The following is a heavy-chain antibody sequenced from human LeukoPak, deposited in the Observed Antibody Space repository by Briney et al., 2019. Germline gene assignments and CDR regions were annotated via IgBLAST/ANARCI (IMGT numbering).Heavy chain of an antibody. D-gene: IGHD6-19*01. J-gene: IGHJ5*02. CDR2: IYTSGST. V-gene: IGHV4-61*02. CDR3: ARGMGRGGQWLPYGNWFDP. CDR1: GGSVSSGSYY. Sequence: SQTLSLTGTVSGGSVSSGSYYWSWIRQPAGKGLEWVGRIYTSGSTNYNPSLKSRVTISVDTSKNQFSLKLSSVTAADTAVYYCARGMGRGGQWLPYGNWFDPWGQGTLVTVSS.